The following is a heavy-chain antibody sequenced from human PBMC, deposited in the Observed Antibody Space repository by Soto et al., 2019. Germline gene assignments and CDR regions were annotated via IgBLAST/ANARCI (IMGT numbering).Heavy chain of an antibody. J-gene: IGHJ1*01. CDR2: ISSNGGST. CDR3: VKGGGYSSSPQYFQH. Sequence: HPGGSLRLSCSASGFTFSSYAMHWVSQAPGKGLEYVSAISSNGGSTYYADSVKGRFTISRDNSKNTLYLQMSSLRAEDPAVYYCVKGGGYSSSPQYFQHWGQGTLVTASS. D-gene: IGHD6-6*01. V-gene: IGHV3-64D*06. CDR1: GFTFSSYA.